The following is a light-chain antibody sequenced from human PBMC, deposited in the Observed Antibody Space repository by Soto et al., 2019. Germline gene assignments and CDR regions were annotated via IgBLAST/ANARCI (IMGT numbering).Light chain of an antibody. CDR2: DNT. CDR1: SNIGHNY. V-gene: IGLV1-51*01. J-gene: IGLJ2*01. Sequence: QAVLTQPPSVSAAPGQRVTISCSGSSNIGHNYVTWYQQLPGTAPKLLIYDNTKRPSGIPDRFSGSKSGTSATLDITGLQTGDEADYYCGTWDIALSVVLFGGGTKLTVL. CDR3: GTWDIALSVVL.